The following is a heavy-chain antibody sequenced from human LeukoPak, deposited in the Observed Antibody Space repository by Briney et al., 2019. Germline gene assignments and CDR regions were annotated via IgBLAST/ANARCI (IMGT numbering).Heavy chain of an antibody. CDR2: IKQDGSEK. Sequence: DPGGSLRLSCAASGFTFSNFWMTWVRQAPGKGLEWVANIKQDGSEKYYLDSVKGRFTISRDNAKNSLYLQMNSLRAEDTAVYYCARDWNGSGSPNDFWGQGTLVTVSS. J-gene: IGHJ4*02. CDR1: GFTFSNFW. V-gene: IGHV3-7*01. D-gene: IGHD3-10*01. CDR3: ARDWNGSGSPNDF.